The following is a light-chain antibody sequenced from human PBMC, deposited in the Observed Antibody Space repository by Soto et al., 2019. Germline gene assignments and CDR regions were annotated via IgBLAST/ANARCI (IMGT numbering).Light chain of an antibody. V-gene: IGLV1-40*01. CDR1: RSNIGAGSD. J-gene: IGLJ2*01. CDR2: GNN. Sequence: QSVLTQPPSVSGAPGQRVTVSCTGCRSNIGAGSDVHWYQPLPGTAPKLLIYGNNKRPSGVPDRFSGSKSGTSASLAITGLQPEDEADYYCQSYDSSLSGVVFCGGTKLTVL. CDR3: QSYDSSLSGVV.